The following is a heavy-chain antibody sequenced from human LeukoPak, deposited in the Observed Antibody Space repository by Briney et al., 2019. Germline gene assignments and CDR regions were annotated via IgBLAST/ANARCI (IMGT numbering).Heavy chain of an antibody. D-gene: IGHD3-10*01. CDR2: ISTGGSSI. V-gene: IGHV3-48*03. J-gene: IGHJ4*02. CDR3: ARSAFGGKAHCLDY. Sequence: PGGSLRLSCAASGFTFSSYEMVWVRQAPGKGLEGVSYISTGGSSIFYADSVRGRFTISRDNAKTSLYLQMNSLRAEDTAAYFCARSAFGGKAHCLDYWGQGALVTVS. CDR1: GFTFSSYE.